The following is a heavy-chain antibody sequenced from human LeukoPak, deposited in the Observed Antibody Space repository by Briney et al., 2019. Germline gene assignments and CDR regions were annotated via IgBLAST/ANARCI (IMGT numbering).Heavy chain of an antibody. CDR1: GYTFTSYY. J-gene: IGHJ4*02. D-gene: IGHD1/OR15-1a*01. CDR3: AGLWEDITGTVGY. CDR2: INPSGGST. V-gene: IGHV1-46*01. Sequence: GASVKVSCKASGYTFTSYYMHWVRQAPGQGLEWMGIINPSGGSTSYAQKFQGRVTITRDTSASTAYMELSSLRSEDTAVYYCAGLWEDITGTVGYWGQGTLVTVSS.